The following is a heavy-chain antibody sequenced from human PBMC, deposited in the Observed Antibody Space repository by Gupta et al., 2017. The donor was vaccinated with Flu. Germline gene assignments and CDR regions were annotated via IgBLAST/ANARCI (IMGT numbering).Heavy chain of an antibody. CDR1: GYTFINYD. V-gene: IGHV1-8*01. J-gene: IGHJ6*01. Sequence: QVQLVQSGAEVKKSGASVTVSCKASGYTFINYDIDWVRQATGQGLEWMGRVNPSSGNTAYAQKFEGRVTLTRDTSTQTAYLELSSLTSGDTAMYYCARVLGGNWFGGEDDFSYGLDVWGQGTTVSVSS. CDR3: ARVLGGNWFGGEDDFSYGLDV. CDR2: VNPSSGNT. D-gene: IGHD3-10*01.